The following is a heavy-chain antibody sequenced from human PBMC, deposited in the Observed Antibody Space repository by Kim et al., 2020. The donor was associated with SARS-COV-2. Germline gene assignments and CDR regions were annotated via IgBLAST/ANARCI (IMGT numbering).Heavy chain of an antibody. CDR2: YSSGST. J-gene: IGHJ4*02. CDR3: ARGLGY. V-gene: IGHV4-28*03. Sequence: YSSGSTYYNPSLKSRVTMSVDTSKNQFSLKLSSVTAADTAVYYCARGLGYWGQGTLVTVSS.